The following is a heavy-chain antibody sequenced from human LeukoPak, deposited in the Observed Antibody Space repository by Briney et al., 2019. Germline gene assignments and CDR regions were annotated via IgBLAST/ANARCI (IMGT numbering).Heavy chain of an antibody. Sequence: SETLSLTCSVSGGSISSYYWSWIRQPPGKGLEWIGYIYHSGSTVYNPSLKSRVTISVDTSKNQFSLKLSSVTAADTAVYYCARDRYYYDSSGYYRFDYWGQGTLVTVSS. CDR3: ARDRYYYDSSGYYRFDY. CDR1: GGSISSYY. CDR2: IYHSGST. V-gene: IGHV4-59*12. D-gene: IGHD3-22*01. J-gene: IGHJ4*02.